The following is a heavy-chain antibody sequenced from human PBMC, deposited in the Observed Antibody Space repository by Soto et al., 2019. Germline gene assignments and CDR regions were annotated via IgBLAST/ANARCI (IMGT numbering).Heavy chain of an antibody. CDR2: VYYTGTT. CDR1: GGSIRSFY. Sequence: PSETLSLTCTVSGGSIRSFYWTWIRQPPGKGLEWIAYVYYTGTTDYNPSLKSRVTISLDSSKNQFSLRLSSVTAADTAVYYCARSFSNTGYFYYGMDVWGQGTTVTVSS. CDR3: ARSFSNTGYFYYGMDV. J-gene: IGHJ6*02. D-gene: IGHD4-4*01. V-gene: IGHV4-59*01.